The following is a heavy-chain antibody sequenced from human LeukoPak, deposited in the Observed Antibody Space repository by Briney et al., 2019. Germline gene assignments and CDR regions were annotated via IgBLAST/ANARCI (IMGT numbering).Heavy chain of an antibody. J-gene: IGHJ6*03. D-gene: IGHD3-9*01. CDR3: ARYYDTLSYMDV. CDR2: IFYSGRT. CDR1: GDSLISGAHY. Sequence: TSQTMSLTCIVSGDSLISGAHYWSWIRQAPGRGLEWLGYIFYSGRTYYNPCVKSRLDISINTYENQFSVKLSSVTAADTAVYYCARYYDTLSYMDVWGKGTTVTVSS. V-gene: IGHV4-30-4*08.